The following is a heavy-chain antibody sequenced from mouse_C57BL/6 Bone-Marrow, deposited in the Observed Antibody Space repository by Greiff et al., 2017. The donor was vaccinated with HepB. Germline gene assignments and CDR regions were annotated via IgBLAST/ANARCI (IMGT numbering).Heavy chain of an antibody. CDR2: IYPGSGNT. Sequence: QVQLLQSGAALLTPAASVKLSCKASGYSFIDYYINWVKQKPGQGLEWIARIYPGSGNTYYNEKYKGKATLTAEKSSSTAYLQLSSLTSKDYAVYFCARGTTRGYFDVWGTGTTVTVSS. CDR1: GYSFIDYY. D-gene: IGHD3-3*01. CDR3: ARGTTRGYFDV. J-gene: IGHJ1*03. V-gene: IGHV1-76*01.